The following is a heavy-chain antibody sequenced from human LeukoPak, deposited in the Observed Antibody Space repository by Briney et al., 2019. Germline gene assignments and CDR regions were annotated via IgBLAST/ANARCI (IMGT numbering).Heavy chain of an antibody. Sequence: GGSLILSCAASGFTFSTYTMSWVRQAPGKGLEWVSPINPSGGSTYYADSVKGRFTISRDNAKNSLYLQMNSLRAEDTAVYYCARERDGSGSYYTLVSYYYYMDVWGKGTTVTISS. D-gene: IGHD3-10*01. CDR3: ARERDGSGSYYTLVSYYYYMDV. V-gene: IGHV3-48*04. CDR1: GFTFSTYT. J-gene: IGHJ6*03. CDR2: INPSGGST.